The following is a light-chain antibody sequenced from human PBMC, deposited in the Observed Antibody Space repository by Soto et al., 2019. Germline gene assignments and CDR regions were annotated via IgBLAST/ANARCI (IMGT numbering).Light chain of an antibody. CDR3: QAYDSSLSGSGV. CDR1: TSNIGAGYD. V-gene: IGLV1-40*01. Sequence: QSVLTLPPSVSGAPGQRVTISCTGSTSNIGAGYDVHWYQQLPGTAPRLLISSHNNRPSGVPDRFFGSKSGTSASLSIIGLQAEDEAAYHCQAYDSSLSGSGVLGGGSQLTVL. J-gene: IGLJ3*02. CDR2: SHN.